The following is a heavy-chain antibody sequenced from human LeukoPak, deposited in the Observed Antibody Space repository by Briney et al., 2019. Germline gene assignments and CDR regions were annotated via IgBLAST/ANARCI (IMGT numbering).Heavy chain of an antibody. D-gene: IGHD4-17*01. V-gene: IGHV3-11*01. J-gene: IGHJ4*02. CDR3: AREGQVTTDY. Sequence: GSLRLSCAASGFTFSDHYMSWMRQAPGKGLEWVSYISSGGDTIYYADSVRGRFTISRDNAKNSLYLQMNSLRAEDTAVYYCAREGQVTTDYWGQGTLVTVSS. CDR2: ISSGGDTI. CDR1: GFTFSDHY.